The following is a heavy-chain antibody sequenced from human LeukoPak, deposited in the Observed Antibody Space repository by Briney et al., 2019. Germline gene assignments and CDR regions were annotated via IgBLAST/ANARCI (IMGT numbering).Heavy chain of an antibody. D-gene: IGHD3-3*01. CDR1: RFSFSNHS. J-gene: IGHJ4*02. CDR3: ARMSGSRLPGN. CDR2: ISNSGSAK. V-gene: IGHV3-48*01. Sequence: GGSLRLSCAASRFSFSNHSMNWVRQAPGKGLEWVSYISNSGSAKYYAASVKGRFTISRDNGKNSLYLQMNSLRAEDTAVYYCARMSGSRLPGNWGQRTLVTVSS.